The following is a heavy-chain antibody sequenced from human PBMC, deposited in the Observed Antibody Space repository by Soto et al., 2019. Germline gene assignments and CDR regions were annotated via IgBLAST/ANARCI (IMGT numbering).Heavy chain of an antibody. CDR3: ARDGSTSWYSYDYHGMDV. V-gene: IGHV3-7*03. D-gene: IGHD5-18*01. J-gene: IGHJ6*02. CDR1: GFIYSTYC. Sequence: EVQLVESGGGVLQPGGSLRLLCGACGFIYSTYCLLWVRQVRERGLEWVANINQDGSEKNYVDSVKGRFTISRDNAKNSLHLQMSSLRAEDTALYYCARDGSTSWYSYDYHGMDVWGQGTTVTVSS. CDR2: INQDGSEK.